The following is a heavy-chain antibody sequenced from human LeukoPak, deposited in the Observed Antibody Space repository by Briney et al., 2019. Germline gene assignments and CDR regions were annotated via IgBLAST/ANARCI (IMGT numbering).Heavy chain of an antibody. CDR1: GYTFTGYY. CDR2: INPNSGGT. CDR3: ARVGAPYGDYQN. D-gene: IGHD4-17*01. J-gene: IGHJ4*02. V-gene: IGHV1-2*02. Sequence: ASVKVSCKASGYTFTGYYMHWVRQAPGQGLEWMGWINPNSGGTNYAQEFQGRVTMTRDTSISTAYMELSRLRSDDTAVYYCARVGAPYGDYQNWGQGTLVTVSS.